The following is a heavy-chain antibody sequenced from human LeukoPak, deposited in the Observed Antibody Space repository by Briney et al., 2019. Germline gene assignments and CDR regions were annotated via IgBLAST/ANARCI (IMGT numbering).Heavy chain of an antibody. Sequence: SETLSLTCAVYGGSFSGYYWSWIRQPPGKGLEWIGEINHSGSTNYNPSLKSRVTISVDTSKNQFSLKLSSVTAADTAVYYCARGPIVAAAGLGYWGQGTLVTVSS. CDR3: ARGPIVAAAGLGY. CDR2: INHSGST. V-gene: IGHV4-34*01. J-gene: IGHJ4*02. D-gene: IGHD6-13*01. CDR1: GGSFSGYY.